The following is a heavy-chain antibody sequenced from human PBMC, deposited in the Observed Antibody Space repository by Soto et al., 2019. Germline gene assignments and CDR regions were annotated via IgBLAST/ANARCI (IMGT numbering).Heavy chain of an antibody. V-gene: IGHV1-69*12. D-gene: IGHD4-17*01. Sequence: QVQLVQSGAEVKKPGSSVKVSCKASGGTFSSYAISWGRQAPGQGLEWMGGIIPIFGTANYAQKFQGRVTITADESTSTAYMELSSLRSEDTAVYYCARDLDYGGNSFYYYGMDVWGQGTTVTVSS. CDR1: GGTFSSYA. CDR3: ARDLDYGGNSFYYYGMDV. CDR2: IIPIFGTA. J-gene: IGHJ6*02.